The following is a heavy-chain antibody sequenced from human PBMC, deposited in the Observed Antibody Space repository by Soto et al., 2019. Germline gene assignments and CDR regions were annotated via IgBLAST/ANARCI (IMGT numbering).Heavy chain of an antibody. V-gene: IGHV3-30*18. CDR3: AKEFGSTWIDH. CDR2: MSYDGTKE. J-gene: IGHJ4*02. CDR1: GFTLTTYG. D-gene: IGHD6-13*01. Sequence: LRLSCAASGFTLTTYGMHWVRQAPGKGLEWVAAMSYDGTKEYCADSVKGRFTISRDSSRNTLFLQLNSLRAEDTAVYYCAKEFGSTWIDHWGEGTLVTVSS.